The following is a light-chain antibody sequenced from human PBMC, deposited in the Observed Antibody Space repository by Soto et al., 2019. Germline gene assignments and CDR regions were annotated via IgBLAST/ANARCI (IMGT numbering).Light chain of an antibody. CDR2: IND. J-gene: IGLJ1*01. Sequence: QSVLTQPPSASGTPGQRITISCSGSSSNIGDNPVNWYQQLPGAAPKLLIYINDQRPSGVPDRFSGSKSGTSASLAISGLQPEDGADYYCAAWDDGLNALFGTGTKVTVL. V-gene: IGLV1-44*01. CDR1: SSNIGDNP. CDR3: AAWDDGLNAL.